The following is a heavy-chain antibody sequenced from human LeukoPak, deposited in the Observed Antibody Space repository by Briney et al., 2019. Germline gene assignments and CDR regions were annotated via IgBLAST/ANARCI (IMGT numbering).Heavy chain of an antibody. CDR3: ARVDEYSSSDDY. D-gene: IGHD6-6*01. CDR2: INPNSGGT. CDR1: GYTFTGYY. J-gene: IGHJ4*02. V-gene: IGHV1-2*02. Sequence: ASVKVPCKASGYTFTGYYMHWVRQAPGQGLEWMGWINPNSGGTNYAQKFQGRVTMTRDMSISTAYMELSGLRSDDTAVYYCARVDEYSSSDDYWGQGTLVTVSS.